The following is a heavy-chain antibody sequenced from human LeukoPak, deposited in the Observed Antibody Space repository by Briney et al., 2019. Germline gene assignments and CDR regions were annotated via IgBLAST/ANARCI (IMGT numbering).Heavy chain of an antibody. D-gene: IGHD6-19*01. CDR1: GYTFTSYG. Sequence: ASVKVSCKASGYTFTSYGISWVRQAPGQGLEWMGWISAYNGNTNYAQKLQGRVTMTTGTSTSTAYMELRSLRSEDTAVYYCARRRESSGLIFDYWGQGTLVTVSS. J-gene: IGHJ4*02. CDR3: ARRRESSGLIFDY. CDR2: ISAYNGNT. V-gene: IGHV1-18*01.